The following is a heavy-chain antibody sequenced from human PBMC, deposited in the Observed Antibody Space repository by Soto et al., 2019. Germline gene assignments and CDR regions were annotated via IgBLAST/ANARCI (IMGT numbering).Heavy chain of an antibody. Sequence: EVQLEESGGGVVQPGGSLRLSCAASGFTFSRYWMSWVRHAPGKGLEWVANIKHDGSEKHYVDSVKVRFSISRDNSKNSMFLQMNSLRAEDTAVYYCARSRGLYDWGQRTLGTVST. CDR3: ARSRGLYD. V-gene: IGHV3-7*01. CDR2: IKHDGSEK. J-gene: IGHJ4*02. D-gene: IGHD2-21*02. CDR1: GFTFSRYW.